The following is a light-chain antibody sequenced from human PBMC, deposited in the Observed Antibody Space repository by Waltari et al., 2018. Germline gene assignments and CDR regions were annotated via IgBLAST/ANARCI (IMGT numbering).Light chain of an antibody. V-gene: IGKV1-39*01. J-gene: IGKJ2*01. CDR3: QQNYASPPFT. CDR2: AAS. CDR1: DSVDKF. Sequence: IQLTQSPSSLSASVGDSVTITCRTSDSVDKFLNLYQQKSGKAPKLLIYAASRLQSDVPSRFSGSGSGTHFTLTISSLQPDDYATYYCQQNYASPPFTFGQGTKLEI.